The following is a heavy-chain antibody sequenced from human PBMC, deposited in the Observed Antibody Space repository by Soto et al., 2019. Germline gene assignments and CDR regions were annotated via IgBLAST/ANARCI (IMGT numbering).Heavy chain of an antibody. CDR1: GGSISSSSYY. Sequence: PSETLSLTCTVSGGSISSSSYYWGWIRQPPGKGLEWIGSIYYSGSTYYNPSLKSRVTISVDTSKNQFSLKLSSVTAADTAVYYCARSSQYSYDSSEGNFDSWGRGTLVTVSS. D-gene: IGHD3-22*01. V-gene: IGHV4-39*01. J-gene: IGHJ4*02. CDR3: ARSSQYSYDSSEGNFDS. CDR2: IYYSGST.